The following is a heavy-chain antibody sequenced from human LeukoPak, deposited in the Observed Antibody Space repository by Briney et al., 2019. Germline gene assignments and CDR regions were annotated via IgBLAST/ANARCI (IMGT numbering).Heavy chain of an antibody. CDR2: IYYSGST. CDR3: ANYYDSSGYYLT. V-gene: IGHV4-39*01. J-gene: IGHJ4*02. D-gene: IGHD3-22*01. CDR1: GGSISSSSYY. Sequence: SETLSLTCTVSGGSISSSSYYWGWIRQPPGKGLEWIGSIYYSGSTYYNPSLKSRVTISVDTSKNQFSLKLSSVTAADTAVYYCANYYDSSGYYLTWGQGILVTVSS.